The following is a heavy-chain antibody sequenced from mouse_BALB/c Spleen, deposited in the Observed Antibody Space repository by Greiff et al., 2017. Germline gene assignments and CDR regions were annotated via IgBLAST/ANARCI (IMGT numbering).Heavy chain of an antibody. V-gene: IGHV14-3*02. CDR2: IDPANGNT. Sequence: EVQLQQSGAELVKPGASVKLSCTASGFTIKTTYMHWVKQRPEQGLEWIGRIDPANGNTKYDPKFQGKATITADTSSNTAYLQLSSLTSEDTAVYYCAREDYGNYYYFDYWGQGTTLTVSS. CDR1: GFTIKTTY. CDR3: AREDYGNYYYFDY. D-gene: IGHD2-1*01. J-gene: IGHJ2*01.